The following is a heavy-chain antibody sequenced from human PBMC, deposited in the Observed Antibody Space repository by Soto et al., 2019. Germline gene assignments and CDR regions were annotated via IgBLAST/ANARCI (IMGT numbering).Heavy chain of an antibody. V-gene: IGHV3-74*03. CDR1: GITFISCW. CDR2: INSDGSTT. CDR3: ARVSVRANFDY. Sequence: EGQLVESGGGLVQPGGSLRLSCAASGITFISCWMHWVRQVPGKGLVWVAHINSDGSTTTYADSVKGRFTISRDNAKSTLDLQMNSLRAEDTAVYYCARVSVRANFDYRGQGTLVTVSS. J-gene: IGHJ4*02. D-gene: IGHD3-3*01.